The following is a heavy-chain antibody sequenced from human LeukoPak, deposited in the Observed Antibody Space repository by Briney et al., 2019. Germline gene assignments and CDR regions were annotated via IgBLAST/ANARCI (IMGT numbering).Heavy chain of an antibody. Sequence: ASVKVPCKASGYTFTGYYMHWVRQAPGQGLEWMGWINPNSGGTNYAQKFQGRVTMTRDTSISTAYMELSRLRSDDTAVYYCARDVRPGSSSSSDYWGQGTPVTVSS. CDR3: ARDVRPGSSSSSDY. J-gene: IGHJ4*02. CDR1: GYTFTGYY. D-gene: IGHD6-6*01. V-gene: IGHV1-2*02. CDR2: INPNSGGT.